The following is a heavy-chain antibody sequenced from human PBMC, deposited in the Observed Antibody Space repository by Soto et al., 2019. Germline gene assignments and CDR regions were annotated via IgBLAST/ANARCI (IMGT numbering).Heavy chain of an antibody. D-gene: IGHD1-1*01. J-gene: IGHJ6*02. CDR1: GFSLSTSGVG. Sequence: QITLKESGPTLVKPTQTLTLTCTFSGFSLSTSGVGVGWIRQPPGKALEWLALIYWDDDKRYSPGLKSRLTITKDTSKNQVGRTMTNMDPVDTATYYCAHDDVGNYAMDVWGQGTTVTVSS. CDR3: AHDDVGNYAMDV. CDR2: IYWDDDK. V-gene: IGHV2-5*02.